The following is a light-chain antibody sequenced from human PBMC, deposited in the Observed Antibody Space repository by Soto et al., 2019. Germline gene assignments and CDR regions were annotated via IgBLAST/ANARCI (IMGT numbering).Light chain of an antibody. V-gene: IGLV4-69*01. CDR3: QTWGSGIVV. CDR1: SGHSTYA. J-gene: IGLJ2*01. Sequence: QPVLTQSPSASASLGASVKLTCTLSSGHSTYAIAWHQQQPEKGPRYLMKVNSDGSHNKGDGIPDRFSGSSSGAERYLTISSLQSEDEADYYCQTWGSGIVVFGGGTKLPVL. CDR2: VNSDGSH.